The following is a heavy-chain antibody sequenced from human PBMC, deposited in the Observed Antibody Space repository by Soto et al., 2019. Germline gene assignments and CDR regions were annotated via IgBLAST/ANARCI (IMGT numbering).Heavy chain of an antibody. CDR3: AILTTSGYYPPFDD. CDR1: GDSFSSSA. J-gene: IGHJ4*02. V-gene: IGHV1-69*01. Sequence: QVQLVQSGAEVKKPGSSVKVSCKASGDSFSSSAITWVRQAPGQGLEWMGGIIPLFAAPHYAHRFQDRVTISANESTSTAYMELSSLRSEDTAVYYCAILTTSGYYPPFDDWGQGTLVTVFS. D-gene: IGHD3-22*01. CDR2: IIPLFAAP.